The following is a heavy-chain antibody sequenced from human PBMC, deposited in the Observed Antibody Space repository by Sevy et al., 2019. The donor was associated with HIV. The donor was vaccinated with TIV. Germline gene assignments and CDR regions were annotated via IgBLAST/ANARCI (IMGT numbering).Heavy chain of an antibody. J-gene: IGHJ4*02. CDR3: AREGCTKPHDY. V-gene: IGHV3-23*01. Sequence: GGSLRLSCAASGFTFSKYSMSWVRQPPGKGLEWVSTLSFGCGEINYADSVKGRFTISRDNSKSSVYLQINNLRPEDTPVYYCAREGCTKPHDYWGQGTLVTVSS. D-gene: IGHD2-8*01. CDR2: LSFGCGEI. CDR1: GFTFSKYS.